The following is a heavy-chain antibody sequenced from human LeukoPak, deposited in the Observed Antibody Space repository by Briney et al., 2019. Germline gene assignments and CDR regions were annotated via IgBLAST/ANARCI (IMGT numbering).Heavy chain of an antibody. CDR3: ARGTFGVVAYYFDY. V-gene: IGHV4-34*01. D-gene: IGHD3-3*01. J-gene: IGHJ4*02. CDR2: INHSGST. CDR1: GGSFSGYY. Sequence: SETLPLTCAVYGGSFSGYYWSWIRQPPGKGLEWIGEINHSGSTNYNPSLKSRVTISVDTSKNQFSLKLSSVTAADTAVYYCARGTFGVVAYYFDYWGQGTLVTVSS.